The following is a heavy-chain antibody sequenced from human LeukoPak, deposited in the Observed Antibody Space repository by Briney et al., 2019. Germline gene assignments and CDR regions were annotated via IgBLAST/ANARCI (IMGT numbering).Heavy chain of an antibody. CDR3: AKDSSGWPYYFDY. Sequence: GGSLRLSCAASGFTFSSYAMHWVRQAPGKGLEWVAVISYDGSNKYYADSVKGRFTISRDNSKNTLYLQMNSLRAEDTAVYYCAKDSSGWPYYFDYWGQGTLVTVSS. V-gene: IGHV3-30-3*01. J-gene: IGHJ4*02. CDR1: GFTFSSYA. CDR2: ISYDGSNK. D-gene: IGHD6-19*01.